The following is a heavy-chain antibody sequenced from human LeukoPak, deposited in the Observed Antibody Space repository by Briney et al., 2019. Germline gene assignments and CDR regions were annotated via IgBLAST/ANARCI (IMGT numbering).Heavy chain of an antibody. J-gene: IGHJ4*02. Sequence: GGSLRLSCAASGFTISSAWMGWVRQAPGKGLEWVSYINSGGSAIYYADSVKGRFTISRDNAKNSLYLQMNSLRADDTAVYYCARGGSYVHYWGQGTLVTVSS. V-gene: IGHV3-48*04. CDR1: GFTISSAW. D-gene: IGHD1-26*01. CDR3: ARGGSYVHY. CDR2: INSGGSAI.